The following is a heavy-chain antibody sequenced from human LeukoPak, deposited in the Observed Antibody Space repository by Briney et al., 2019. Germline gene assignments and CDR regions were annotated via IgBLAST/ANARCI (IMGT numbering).Heavy chain of an antibody. V-gene: IGHV3-53*05. Sequence: PGGSLRLSCAASGVTVDSIYMSWVRQAPGKGLEWVSLLPTGGTTSYADSVKGRFTISRDNLKNTVYLQMNNLRPEDTAVYYCARSFGEIWGQGTLVTVSS. J-gene: IGHJ4*02. D-gene: IGHD3-16*01. CDR1: GVTVDSIY. CDR2: LPTGGTT. CDR3: ARSFGEI.